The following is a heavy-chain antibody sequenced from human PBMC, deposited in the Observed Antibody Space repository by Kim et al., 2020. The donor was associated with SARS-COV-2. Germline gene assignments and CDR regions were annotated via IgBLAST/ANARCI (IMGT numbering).Heavy chain of an antibody. Sequence: AEPVKGRFTIYRDNSKNTLYLQMDRLSVEDTAVYYCGKEHRDNWYSAYDVWGQGTVVTVAS. CDR3: GKEHRDNWYSAYDV. V-gene: IGHV3-23*01. D-gene: IGHD1-1*01. J-gene: IGHJ3*01.